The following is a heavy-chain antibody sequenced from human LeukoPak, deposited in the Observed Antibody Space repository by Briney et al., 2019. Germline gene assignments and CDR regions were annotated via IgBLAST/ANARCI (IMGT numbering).Heavy chain of an antibody. D-gene: IGHD5-24*01. CDR3: ARGGDGYNRFYYYYYMDV. V-gene: IGHV4-59*01. Sequence: SETLSLTCTVSGGSISSYYWSWVRQPPGKGLEWIGYIYYSGSTNYNPSLKSQVTISVDTSKNQFSLKLSSVTAADTAVYYCARGGDGYNRFYYYYYMDVWGKGTTVTISS. CDR1: GGSISSYY. CDR2: IYYSGST. J-gene: IGHJ6*03.